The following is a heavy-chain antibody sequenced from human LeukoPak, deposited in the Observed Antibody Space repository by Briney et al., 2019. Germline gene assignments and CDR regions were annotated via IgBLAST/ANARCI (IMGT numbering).Heavy chain of an antibody. J-gene: IGHJ4*02. Sequence: GVSLRLSCVGSGFSFGDSWMTWVRRAPGKELEWVANINQGGSERNHVDSVKGRFTISRDDARTSLFLQMNSLRAEDTGVYYCGRGDGYLVDHWGQGTLVTVST. CDR1: GFSFGDSW. CDR3: GRGDGYLVDH. D-gene: IGHD5-24*01. CDR2: INQGGSER. V-gene: IGHV3-7*01.